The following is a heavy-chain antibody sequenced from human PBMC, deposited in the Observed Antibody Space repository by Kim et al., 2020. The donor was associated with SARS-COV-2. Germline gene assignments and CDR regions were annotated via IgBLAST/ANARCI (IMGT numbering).Heavy chain of an antibody. J-gene: IGHJ6*02. CDR2: IWYDGSNK. D-gene: IGHD6-19*01. Sequence: GGSLRLSCAASGFTLTSYGIHWVRQAPGKGLEWVAVIWYDGSNKYYADSVKGRFTISRDNSKNRLYLQMNSLRAEDTAVYYCARDRVAVGVEGYYYGMDVWGQGTTVTVSS. CDR1: GFTLTSYG. V-gene: IGHV3-33*01. CDR3: ARDRVAVGVEGYYYGMDV.